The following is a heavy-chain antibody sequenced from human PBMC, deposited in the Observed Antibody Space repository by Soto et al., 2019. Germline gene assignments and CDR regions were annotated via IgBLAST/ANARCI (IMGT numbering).Heavy chain of an antibody. CDR3: SSQDCSGVACQHPN. J-gene: IGHJ4*02. V-gene: IGHV3-73*02. Sequence: ELQLVESGGGLVQPGGSLKLSCAASGFTFSGSVIHWVRQASGKGLEWVGHIGRKANNYATTYAASVKGRFSIFRDDSENTAYLQMISLKTEDTAVYYCSSQDCSGVACQHPNWGQGTLVTVSS. CDR1: GFTFSGSV. D-gene: IGHD2-15*01. CDR2: IGRKANNYAT.